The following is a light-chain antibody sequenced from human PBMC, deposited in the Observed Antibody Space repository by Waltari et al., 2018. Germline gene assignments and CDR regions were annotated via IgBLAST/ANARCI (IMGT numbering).Light chain of an antibody. CDR1: PSSIGLNH. V-gene: IGLV1-44*01. Sequence: QSVLTQPPSASGTPGPRVTISCSGGPSSIGLNHTKCYQQLPGAAPQLLTYSTYQRPSGVPDRFSGSKSGTSASLAISGLQSEDEADYYCAAWDDNLNGVLFGGGTKLTVL. J-gene: IGLJ2*01. CDR2: STY. CDR3: AAWDDNLNGVL.